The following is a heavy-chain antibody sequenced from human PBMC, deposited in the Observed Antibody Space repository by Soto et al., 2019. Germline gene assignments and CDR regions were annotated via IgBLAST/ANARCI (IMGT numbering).Heavy chain of an antibody. Sequence: SVKVSCKASGGTFSSYAISWVRQAPGQGLERMGGIIPIFGTANYAQKFQGRVTITADESTSTACMELSSLRSEDTAVYYCARRHVNYYDSSGYFDYWGQGTLVTVSS. CDR1: GGTFSSYA. CDR3: ARRHVNYYDSSGYFDY. CDR2: IIPIFGTA. D-gene: IGHD3-22*01. V-gene: IGHV1-69*13. J-gene: IGHJ4*02.